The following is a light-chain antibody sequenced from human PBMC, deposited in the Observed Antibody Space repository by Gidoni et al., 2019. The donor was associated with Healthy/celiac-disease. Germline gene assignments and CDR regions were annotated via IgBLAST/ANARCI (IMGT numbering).Light chain of an antibody. CDR3: QQYNNWPRT. Sequence: EIVLTQSPATLSVSPGERATLSCRASQSVSSNLAWYQQKTGQAPRLLIYGASTRATGIPARFSGSGSGTEFTITISSLQSEDFAVYYCQQYNNWPRTFGQGTKVEIK. CDR2: GAS. CDR1: QSVSSN. J-gene: IGKJ1*01. V-gene: IGKV3-15*01.